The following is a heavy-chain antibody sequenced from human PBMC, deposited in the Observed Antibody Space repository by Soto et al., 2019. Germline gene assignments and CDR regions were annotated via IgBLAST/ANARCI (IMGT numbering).Heavy chain of an antibody. D-gene: IGHD3-22*01. CDR1: GGTFSSYA. J-gene: IGHJ4*02. Sequence: QVQLVQSGAEVKKPGSSVKVSCKASGGTFSSYAISWVRQAPGQGLEWMGVIIPIFGTANYAQKFQGRVTITADESTSPAYMELSSLRSEATAVYYCAREPYYYDSSGYYNPESYDYWGQGTLVTVSS. V-gene: IGHV1-69*01. CDR3: AREPYYYDSSGYYNPESYDY. CDR2: IIPIFGTA.